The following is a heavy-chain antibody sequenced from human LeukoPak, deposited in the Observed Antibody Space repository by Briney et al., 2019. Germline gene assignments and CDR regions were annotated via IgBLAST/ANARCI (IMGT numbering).Heavy chain of an antibody. CDR2: IHPGDSDT. J-gene: IGHJ4*02. CDR1: GYTFISYW. Sequence: GESLKISCQVSGYTFISYWIAWVRQLPGQGLECMGIIHPGDSDTRYNPSFQGQVTISADRSISTAYLQWSSLKASDSAMYYCATGIQLCCLDHWGRGTLVTVSS. V-gene: IGHV5-51*01. D-gene: IGHD5-18*01. CDR3: ATGIQLCCLDH.